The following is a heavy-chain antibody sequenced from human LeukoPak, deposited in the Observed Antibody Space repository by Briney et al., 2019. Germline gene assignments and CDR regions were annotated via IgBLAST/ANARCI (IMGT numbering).Heavy chain of an antibody. Sequence: PGGTLRLSCAASGFTLSNYAMSWVRQAPGKGLEWVSVISGSGGPTYYADSVKGRFSISRDNSKKSLYLHMNSLRAEDTALYYCAKGTSSWHEFDYWGQGTLVTVSS. CDR1: GFTLSNYA. D-gene: IGHD6-13*01. V-gene: IGHV3-23*01. CDR3: AKGTSSWHEFDY. CDR2: ISGSGGPT. J-gene: IGHJ4*02.